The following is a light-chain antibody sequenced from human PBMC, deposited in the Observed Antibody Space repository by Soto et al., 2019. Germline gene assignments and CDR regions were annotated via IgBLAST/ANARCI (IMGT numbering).Light chain of an antibody. J-gene: IGKJ1*01. Sequence: XILMTQSPATLSVSPGGRATVCCGSVQSVSSHLAWYQQKPGQAPSLLLYGAYTRATGIPARFSGSGSGTVFTLTITSVQSEDFAVYYCQPYDNWPPWTFGQGTKVAIK. CDR2: GAY. CDR3: QPYDNWPPWT. V-gene: IGKV3-15*01. CDR1: QSVSSH.